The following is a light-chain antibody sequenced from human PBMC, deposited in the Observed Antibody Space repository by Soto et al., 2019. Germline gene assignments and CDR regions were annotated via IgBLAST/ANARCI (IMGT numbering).Light chain of an antibody. CDR1: QSISRN. CDR2: GAS. Sequence: IQMTQSPSSLSASVGDRVTITCRASQSISRNLNWYQQKPGTAPKLLMSGASTLQSGVPSRFSGSGSGTDFTLTIISFQPEDFATYYCQQSYNPPLTFGQGTKVDI. CDR3: QQSYNPPLT. J-gene: IGKJ1*01. V-gene: IGKV1-39*01.